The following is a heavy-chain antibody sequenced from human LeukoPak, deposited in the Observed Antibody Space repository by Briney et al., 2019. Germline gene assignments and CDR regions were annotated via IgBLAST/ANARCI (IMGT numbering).Heavy chain of an antibody. Sequence: GGSLRLSCAASGLTFSNYWMDWVRQATGKGLEWVANIKQDGSEKNYVDSVKGRFIISRDNAKNSLYLQMNTLRADDTAVYYCARDGFGTGSNWGQGTLVTVSS. J-gene: IGHJ4*02. CDR2: IKQDGSEK. D-gene: IGHD3-16*01. CDR3: ARDGFGTGSN. CDR1: GLTFSNYW. V-gene: IGHV3-7*03.